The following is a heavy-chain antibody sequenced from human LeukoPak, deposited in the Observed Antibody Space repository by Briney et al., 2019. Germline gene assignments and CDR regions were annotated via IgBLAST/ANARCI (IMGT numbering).Heavy chain of an antibody. CDR1: GGTFSSYA. D-gene: IGHD3-3*01. CDR3: ARAGSPYDFWSGYPKDFDY. V-gene: IGHV1-69*04. J-gene: IGHJ4*02. CDR2: IIPILGIA. Sequence: SVKVSCKASGGTFSSYAISWVRQAPGQGLEWMGRIIPILGIANYAQKFQGRVTITADKSTSTAYMELSSLRSEDTAVYYCARAGSPYDFWSGYPKDFDYWGQGTLVTVSS.